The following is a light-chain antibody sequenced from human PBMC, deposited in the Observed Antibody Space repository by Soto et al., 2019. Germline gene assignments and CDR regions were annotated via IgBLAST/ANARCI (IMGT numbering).Light chain of an antibody. V-gene: IGLV1-44*01. CDR2: SNN. CDR3: AAWDDSLNGPV. CDR1: SSKIGSNT. J-gene: IGLJ3*02. Sequence: QSVLTQPPSASGTPGKRVTISCSGSSSKIGSNTVNWYQQLPGTAPKLLIYSNNQRPSGVPDRFSGSKSGTSASLAISGLQSEDEADYYCAAWDDSLNGPVFGGGTKLTVL.